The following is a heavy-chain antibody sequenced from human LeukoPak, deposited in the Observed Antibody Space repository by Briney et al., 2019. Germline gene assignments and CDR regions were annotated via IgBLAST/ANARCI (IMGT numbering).Heavy chain of an antibody. CDR2: INHSGST. CDR1: GFTFSSFS. D-gene: IGHD1-26*01. V-gene: IGHV4-34*01. Sequence: TGGSLRLSCAASGFTFSSFSMNWVRQAPGKGLEWIGEINHSGSTNQNPSLKSRVTISVDTSKNQFSLKLSSVTAADTAVYYCARHSGGTYYVSLDPWGQGTLVTVSS. CDR3: ARHSGGTYYVSLDP. J-gene: IGHJ5*02.